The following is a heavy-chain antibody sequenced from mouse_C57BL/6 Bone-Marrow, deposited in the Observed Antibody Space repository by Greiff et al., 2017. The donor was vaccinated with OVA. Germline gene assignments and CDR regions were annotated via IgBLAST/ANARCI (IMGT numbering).Heavy chain of an antibody. CDR1: GFTFTSSW. D-gene: IGHD1-1*02. CDR2: IVPSDSYT. CDR3: AGGGWSDYYAIDY. Sequence: QVQLQHPGAELVMPGASVKLSCTASGFTFTSSWMNWVKQRPDQGLEWIGEIVPSDSYTNYNQKFKGKSTLTVDTSSNTAYMQLHSLPSEDAAVDYCAGGGWSDYYAIDYWGQGTSVTVSS. V-gene: IGHV1-69*01. J-gene: IGHJ4*01.